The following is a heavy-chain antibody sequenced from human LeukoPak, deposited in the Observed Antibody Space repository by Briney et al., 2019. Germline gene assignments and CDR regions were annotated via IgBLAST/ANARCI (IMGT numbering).Heavy chain of an antibody. J-gene: IGHJ4*02. CDR3: AKLLSRYDYGDY. D-gene: IGHD3-9*01. CDR2: ISNSGGST. CDR1: GFTFSNYA. V-gene: IGHV3-23*01. Sequence: RAGGSLRLSCAVSGFTFSNYAINWVRQAPGKGLEWVSAISNSGGSTYYADSVKGRFTISRDNSKNTLYLQMNGLRAEDTAVYYCAKLLSRYDYGDYWGQGTLVTVSS.